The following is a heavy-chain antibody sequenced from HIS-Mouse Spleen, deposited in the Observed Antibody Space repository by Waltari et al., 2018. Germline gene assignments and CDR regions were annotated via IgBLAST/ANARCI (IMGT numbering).Heavy chain of an antibody. V-gene: IGHV4-39*07. CDR1: GGYISSSSYY. Sequence: QLQLQESGPGLVKPSETLSLTCTVSGGYISSSSYYWGWIRQPPGKGLEWIGSIYYSGSTYYNPSLKSRVTISVDTSKNQFSLKLSSVTAADTAVYYCAREIPYSSSWYDWYFDLWGRGTLVTVYS. CDR2: IYYSGST. J-gene: IGHJ2*01. CDR3: AREIPYSSSWYDWYFDL. D-gene: IGHD6-13*01.